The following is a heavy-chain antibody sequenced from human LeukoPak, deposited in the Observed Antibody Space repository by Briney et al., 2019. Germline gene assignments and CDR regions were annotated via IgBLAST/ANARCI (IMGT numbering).Heavy chain of an antibody. V-gene: IGHV1-18*01. J-gene: IGHJ5*02. D-gene: IGHD6-13*01. Sequence: ASVKVSCKASGYTFNSYGLSWVRQAPGQGLEWMGWISDYSVKTKYAQNLQGRVTMTTDTSTSTGYMELRSLRFDDTAVYYCARAGVTAGFVTSWFDPWGQGTLVTVSS. CDR1: GYTFNSYG. CDR3: ARAGVTAGFVTSWFDP. CDR2: ISDYSVKT.